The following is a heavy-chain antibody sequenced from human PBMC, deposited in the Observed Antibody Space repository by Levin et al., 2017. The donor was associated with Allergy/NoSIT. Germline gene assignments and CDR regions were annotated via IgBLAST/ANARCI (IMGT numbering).Heavy chain of an antibody. CDR3: AKDYPRSWYYFDF. V-gene: IGHV3-23*01. J-gene: IGHJ4*02. D-gene: IGHD3-16*02. CDR1: GFTFGSYG. CDR2: ISGSGDST. Sequence: GGSLRLSCAASGFTFGSYGMSWVRQAPGKGLEWVSVISGSGDSTYYVDSVKGRFTISRDSSKSTLYLQMNSLRAEDTAVYYCAKDYPRSWYYFDFWGQGPLLTVSS.